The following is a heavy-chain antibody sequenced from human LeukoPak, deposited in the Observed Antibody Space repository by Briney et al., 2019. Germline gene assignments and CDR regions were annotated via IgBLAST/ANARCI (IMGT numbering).Heavy chain of an antibody. CDR1: GGSFSGYY. CDR2: INHSGST. Sequence: SETLSLTCAVYGGSFSGYYWSWIRQPPGKGLEWIGEINHSGSTNYNPSLKSRVTISVDTSKNQFSPKLSSVTAADTAVYYCARVDYGDYVIDYWGQGTLVTVSS. D-gene: IGHD4-17*01. CDR3: ARVDYGDYVIDY. J-gene: IGHJ4*02. V-gene: IGHV4-34*01.